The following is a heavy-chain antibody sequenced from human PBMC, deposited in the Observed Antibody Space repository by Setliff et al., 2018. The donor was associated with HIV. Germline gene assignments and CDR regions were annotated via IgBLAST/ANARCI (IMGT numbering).Heavy chain of an antibody. V-gene: IGHV3-30*04. CDR2: ISHDGSIE. J-gene: IGHJ4*02. CDR1: GFTFRSYA. CDR3: ARENNFDY. Sequence: LRLSCAASGFTFRSYAMHWVRQAPGKGLEWVADISHDGSIEDYAASVKGRFTISRDTSRNTLYLQMNSLRVEDSALYYCARENNFDYWGQGTQVTVSS.